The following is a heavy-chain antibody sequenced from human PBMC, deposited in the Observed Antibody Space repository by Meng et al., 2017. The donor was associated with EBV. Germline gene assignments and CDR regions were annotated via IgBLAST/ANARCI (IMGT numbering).Heavy chain of an antibody. CDR1: GFTFSDYS. J-gene: IGHJ4*02. V-gene: IGHV3-11*01. CDR2: ISSSGSTI. Sequence: VRRVWSVGVLVEPGGSVRVSCAASGFTFSDYSMSWVRQAPGKGLEWVSYISSSGSTIYYADSVKGRFTSSRDNAKNSLYLQMNSLRAEDTAVYYCARRVVTGGFFDYWGQGTLVTVSS. D-gene: IGHD2-21*02. CDR3: ARRVVTGGFFDY.